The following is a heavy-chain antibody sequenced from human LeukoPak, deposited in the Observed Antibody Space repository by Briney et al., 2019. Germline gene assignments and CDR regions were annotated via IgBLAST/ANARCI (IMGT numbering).Heavy chain of an antibody. J-gene: IGHJ4*02. CDR2: INSDGSST. CDR3: ARVGLYSSGWSA. V-gene: IGHV3-74*01. CDR1: GFTFSSYW. Sequence: GGSLRLSCAASGFTFSSYWMSWVRQAPGKGLVWVSRINSDGSSTNYTDSVKGRFTISRDNAKNTLYLQMNSLRAEDTAVYYCARVGLYSSGWSAWGQGTLVTVSS. D-gene: IGHD6-19*01.